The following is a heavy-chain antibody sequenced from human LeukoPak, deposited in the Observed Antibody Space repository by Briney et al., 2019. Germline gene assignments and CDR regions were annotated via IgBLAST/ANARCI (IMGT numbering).Heavy chain of an antibody. CDR2: IYYSGST. CDR1: GGSISYYY. CDR3: ARTTEGYCRSTSCYGFYYSYYMDV. D-gene: IGHD2-2*01. V-gene: IGHV4-59*01. J-gene: IGHJ6*03. Sequence: SETLSLTCTVSGGSISYYYWSWIRQPPGKGLEWIGYIYYSGSTNYNPSLKSRVTISVATSKNQFPLKLNSVTAADTAVYYCARTTEGYCRSTSCYGFYYSYYMDVWGKGTTVTISS.